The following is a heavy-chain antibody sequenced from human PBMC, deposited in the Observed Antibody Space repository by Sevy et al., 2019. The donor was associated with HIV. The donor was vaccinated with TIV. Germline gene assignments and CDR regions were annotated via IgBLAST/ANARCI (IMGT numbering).Heavy chain of an antibody. D-gene: IGHD6-19*01. CDR3: ARVTAVADLYFDY. V-gene: IGHV3-15*01. J-gene: IGHJ4*02. CDR1: GFTFSNAW. CDR2: IKSKTDGGTT. Sequence: GGSLRLSCAASGFTFSNAWMSWVRQAPGKGLEWVGRIKSKTDGGTTDYAAPVKGRFTISRDDSKNSLYLQMNSLKTEDTAVYYCARVTAVADLYFDYWGQGTLVTVSS.